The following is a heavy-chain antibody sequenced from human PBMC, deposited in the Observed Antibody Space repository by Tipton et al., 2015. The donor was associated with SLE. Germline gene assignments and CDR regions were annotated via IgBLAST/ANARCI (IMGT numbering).Heavy chain of an antibody. J-gene: IGHJ4*02. D-gene: IGHD2-15*01. CDR3: ACEGYCSGGSCLFDY. CDR1: GFTFSSYA. V-gene: IGHV3-23*01. Sequence: SLRLSCAASGFTFSSYAMSWVRQAPGKGLEWVSAISGSGGSTYYADSVKGRFTISRDNSKNTLYLQMNSLRAEDTAVYYCACEGYCSGGSCLFDYWGQGTLVTVSS. CDR2: ISGSGGST.